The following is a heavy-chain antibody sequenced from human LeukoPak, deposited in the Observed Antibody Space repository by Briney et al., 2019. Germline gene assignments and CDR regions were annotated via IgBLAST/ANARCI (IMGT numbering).Heavy chain of an antibody. J-gene: IGHJ4*02. Sequence: GGSLRLSCAASGFTFSSFAMSWLRQAPGKGLEWVSAISGSGGSTSYADSVKGRFTISRDNSKNTLYLQMNSLRAEDTAVYYCAKREAIFGVVIISYYFDYWGQGTLVTVSS. D-gene: IGHD3-3*01. CDR2: ISGSGGST. V-gene: IGHV3-23*01. CDR3: AKREAIFGVVIISYYFDY. CDR1: GFTFSSFA.